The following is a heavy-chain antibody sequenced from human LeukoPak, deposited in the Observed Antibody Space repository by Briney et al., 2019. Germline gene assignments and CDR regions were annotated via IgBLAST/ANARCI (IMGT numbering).Heavy chain of an antibody. CDR3: ARHFDSSGYFPDY. CDR1: GGSISSSTYY. D-gene: IGHD3-22*01. J-gene: IGHJ4*02. Sequence: SETLSLTCTVSGGSISSSTYYWGWIRQPPGKGLEWIGSIYYSGSTYYNPSLKSRVTISVDTSKKQFSLKLSSVTAADTAVYFCARHFDSSGYFPDYWGQGTLVTVSS. CDR2: IYYSGST. V-gene: IGHV4-39*01.